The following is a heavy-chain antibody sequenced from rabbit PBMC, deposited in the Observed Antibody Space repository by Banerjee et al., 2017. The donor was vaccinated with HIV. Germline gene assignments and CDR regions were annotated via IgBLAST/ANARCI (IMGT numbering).Heavy chain of an antibody. D-gene: IGHD1-1*01. CDR2: IYTGDDDT. V-gene: IGHV1S45*01. Sequence: QEQLEESGGGLVKPEGSLTLTCKASGFSFSSNYDICWVRQAPGKGLEWIGCIYTGDDDTYYASWAKGRFTISKTSPTTVTLQMTSLTVADTATYLCAGSLVDNANLWGPGTLSPS. J-gene: IGHJ4*01. CDR1: GFSFSSNYD. CDR3: AGSLVDNANL.